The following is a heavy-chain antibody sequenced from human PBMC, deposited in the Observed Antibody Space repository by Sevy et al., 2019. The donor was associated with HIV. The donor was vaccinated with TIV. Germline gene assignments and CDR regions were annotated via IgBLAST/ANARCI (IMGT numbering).Heavy chain of an antibody. J-gene: IGHJ4*02. V-gene: IGHV6-1*01. D-gene: IGHD3-16*01. CDR3: GRDSPKLRERGDNFDY. CDR2: TYYRSKWYN. CDR1: GDSVSSNSAA. Sequence: SQTLSLTCAISGDSVSSNSAAWNWIRQSPSRGLEWLGRTYYRSKWYNDYAVSVKSRITINPDTSKNQFSLQLNSVTPEDTAVDYCGRDSPKLRERGDNFDYWGQGTLVTVSS.